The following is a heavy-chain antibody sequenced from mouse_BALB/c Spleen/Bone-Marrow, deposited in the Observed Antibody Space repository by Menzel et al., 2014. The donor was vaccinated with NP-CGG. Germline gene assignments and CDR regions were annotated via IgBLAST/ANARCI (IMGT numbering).Heavy chain of an antibody. J-gene: IGHJ3*01. CDR2: INPSNGRT. D-gene: IGHD2-1*01. V-gene: IGHV1S81*02. CDR1: GYTFTSYW. Sequence: QVQLQQSGAELVKPGASVKLSCKASGYTFTSYWMHWVKQRPGQGLEWIEEINPSNGRTNYNEKFKSKATLTVDKSSSTAYMQLSSLTSEDSAVHYCARDGNYEGRFVYWGQGTLVTVSA. CDR3: ARDGNYEGRFVY.